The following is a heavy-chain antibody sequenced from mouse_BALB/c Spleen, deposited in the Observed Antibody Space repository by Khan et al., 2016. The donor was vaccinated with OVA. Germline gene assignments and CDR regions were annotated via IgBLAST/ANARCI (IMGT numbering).Heavy chain of an antibody. CDR2: INPHIGET. J-gene: IGHJ2*01. D-gene: IGHD1-1*01. V-gene: IGHV1-20*02. CDR3: ARKNGSDFDY. CDR1: GYSFTGYF. Sequence: EVQLVESGPELVKPGASVKISCKASGYSFTGYFMNWVMQSHGKRLEWIGRINPHIGETFYNQKFADKATLTVDESSTTPPMELRILPSEDSAVYYCARKNGSDFDYWGQGTTLTVSS.